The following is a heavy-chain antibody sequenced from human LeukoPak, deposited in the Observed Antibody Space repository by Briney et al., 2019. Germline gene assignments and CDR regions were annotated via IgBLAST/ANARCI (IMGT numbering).Heavy chain of an antibody. CDR3: AKGIAVAVGSWFDP. Sequence: GSLRLSCAASGFTFSSYGMHWVRQGPGKGLEWVAFIRYDGSNKYYGDSVKGRFTISRDNSKNTLYLQMNSLRAEDTAVYYCAKGIAVAVGSWFDPWGQGTLVTVSS. J-gene: IGHJ5*02. V-gene: IGHV3-30*02. CDR2: IRYDGSNK. D-gene: IGHD6-19*01. CDR1: GFTFSSYG.